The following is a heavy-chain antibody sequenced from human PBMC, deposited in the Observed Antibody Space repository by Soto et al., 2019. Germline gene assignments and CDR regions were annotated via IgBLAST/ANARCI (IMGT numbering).Heavy chain of an antibody. Sequence: SETLSLTCTVSGASISSGRAYWSWIRQHPGKGLEWIGYMFYSGSTYYHPSLKSRVNISADTSKNQFSLRLTSVTPADTAVYYCARDNGYGHFDSWGQGTLVTVSS. CDR2: MFYSGST. D-gene: IGHD5-12*01. J-gene: IGHJ4*02. CDR1: GASISSGRAY. V-gene: IGHV4-31*03. CDR3: ARDNGYGHFDS.